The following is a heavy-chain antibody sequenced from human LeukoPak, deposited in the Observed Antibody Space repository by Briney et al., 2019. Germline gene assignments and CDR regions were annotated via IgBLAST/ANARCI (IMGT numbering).Heavy chain of an antibody. J-gene: IGHJ4*02. CDR1: GFTFSSYA. Sequence: PGGSLRLSCAASGFTFSSYAMHWVRQAPGKGLEWVAVISYDGSNKYYADSVKGRFTISRDNSKNTLYLQMNSLRAEDTAVYYCARDNYYDSSGYGSGDYWGQGTLVTVSS. V-gene: IGHV3-30*04. CDR3: ARDNYYDSSGYGSGDY. D-gene: IGHD3-22*01. CDR2: ISYDGSNK.